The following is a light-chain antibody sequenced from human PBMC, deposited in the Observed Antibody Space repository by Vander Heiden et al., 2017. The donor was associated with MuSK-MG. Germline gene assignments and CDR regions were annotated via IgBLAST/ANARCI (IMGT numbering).Light chain of an antibody. CDR1: QTISSW. Sequence: DIQMTQSPSTLSASVGDRVTITCRASQTISSWLAWYQQKPGKAPKLLIYKTSSLESGVPSRFSGSGSGTEFTLTIGSLQPDDFATYYCQQYKSYSSVTFGQGTKVEIK. CDR3: QQYKSYSSVT. J-gene: IGKJ1*01. V-gene: IGKV1-5*03. CDR2: KTS.